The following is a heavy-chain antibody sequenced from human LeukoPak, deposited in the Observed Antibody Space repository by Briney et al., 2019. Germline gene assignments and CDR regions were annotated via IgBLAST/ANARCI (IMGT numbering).Heavy chain of an antibody. CDR2: ISYDGSNK. J-gene: IGHJ4*02. CDR1: GFTFSSYP. V-gene: IGHV3-30-3*01. CDR3: AKGSHFDY. Sequence: GGSLRLSCAASGFTFSSYPIHWVRQAPGKGLEWVAIISYDGSNKYYADSVKGRFTISRDNSKNTLWLQMNSLRAEDTAVYYCAKGSHFDYWGQGTLVTVSS.